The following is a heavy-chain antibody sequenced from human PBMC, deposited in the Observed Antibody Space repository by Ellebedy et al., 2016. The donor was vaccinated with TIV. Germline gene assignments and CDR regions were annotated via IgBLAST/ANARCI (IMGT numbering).Heavy chain of an antibody. D-gene: IGHD2-2*01. CDR1: GFTFSNYA. Sequence: GESLKISXAASGFTFSNYAMSWVRQAPGKGLEWVSALSSSGDSAYYADSVKGRFTISRDNSKNTLYLQMNSLRAEDTAVYYCARSPSFPAALFDYWGQGTLVTVSS. J-gene: IGHJ4*02. CDR3: ARSPSFPAALFDY. V-gene: IGHV3-23*01. CDR2: LSSSGDSA.